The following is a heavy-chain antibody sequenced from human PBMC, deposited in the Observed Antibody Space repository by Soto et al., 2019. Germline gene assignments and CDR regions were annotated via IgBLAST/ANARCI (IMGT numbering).Heavy chain of an antibody. V-gene: IGHV3-30*09. CDR1: GFTFNKYA. CDR3: ARGGEFAVVTDYFDY. Sequence: QLHLVESGGAVVQPGTSLRLSCVASGFTFNKYAVHWVRQAPGRGLEWVAVISHDGDNKYYTDSVKGRFAISRDNSKNALFLEMHSLRTEDTAVYYCARGGEFAVVTDYFDYWGQGTLVTVSS. CDR2: ISHDGDNK. J-gene: IGHJ4*02. D-gene: IGHD3-10*01.